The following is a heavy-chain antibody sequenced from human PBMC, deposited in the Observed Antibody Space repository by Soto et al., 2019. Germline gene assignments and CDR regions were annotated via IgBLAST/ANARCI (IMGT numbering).Heavy chain of an antibody. J-gene: IGHJ3*02. CDR3: ATHLPSKKKQRLWADAFQI. Sequence: EVRLLESGGGLVQPGGSLRLSCFASGFTFPNYAMSWVRQAPGKGLEWVSVVTGRASSTYYADSVEGRFTISRDNSRNTLFLQMNSLGAEDTAVYYCATHLPSKKKQRLWADAFQIWGQGTMLTVSS. CDR2: VTGRASST. D-gene: IGHD6-25*01. V-gene: IGHV3-23*01. CDR1: GFTFPNYA.